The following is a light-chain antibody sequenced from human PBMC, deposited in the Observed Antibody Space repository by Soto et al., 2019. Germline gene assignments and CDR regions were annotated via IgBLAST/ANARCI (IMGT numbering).Light chain of an antibody. V-gene: IGLV1-40*01. CDR1: SSNFGAGYE. CDR2: NNL. Sequence: QSVLAQPPSVSGAPGQRVTISCTGSSSNFGAGYEVHWYKQLPGAAPTLVIFNNLNRPSGVPERFSGSKSGTSASLVISGLQAEDEADYYCAAWDDSLNGYVFGTGTKVTVL. CDR3: AAWDDSLNGYV. J-gene: IGLJ1*01.